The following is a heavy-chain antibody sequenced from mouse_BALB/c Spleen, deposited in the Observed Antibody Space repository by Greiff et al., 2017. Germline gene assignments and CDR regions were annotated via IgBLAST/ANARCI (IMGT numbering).Heavy chain of an antibody. D-gene: IGHD4-1*01. CDR2: ISSGSSTI. V-gene: IGHV5-17*02. Sequence: DVHLVESGGGLVQPGGSRKLSCAASGFTCSSFGMHWVRQAPEKGLEWVAYISSGSSTIYYADTVKGRFTISRDNPKNTLFLQMTSLRSEDTAMYYCARELTGRVFAYWGQGTLVTVSA. J-gene: IGHJ3*01. CDR3: ARELTGRVFAY. CDR1: GFTCSSFG.